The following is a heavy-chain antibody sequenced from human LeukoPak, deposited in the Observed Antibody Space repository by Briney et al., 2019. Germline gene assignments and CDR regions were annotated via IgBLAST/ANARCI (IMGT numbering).Heavy chain of an antibody. D-gene: IGHD2-15*01. CDR2: ISYDGSNK. J-gene: IGHJ4*02. CDR3: ARGPSLVVVVAAGVLDY. CDR1: GFTFSSYG. V-gene: IGHV3-30*03. Sequence: PGRSLRLSCAASGFTFSSYGMHWVRQAPGKGLEWVAVISYDGSNKYYADSVKGRFTISRDNSKNTLYLQMNSLRAEDTAVYYCARGPSLVVVVAAGVLDYWGQGTLVTVSS.